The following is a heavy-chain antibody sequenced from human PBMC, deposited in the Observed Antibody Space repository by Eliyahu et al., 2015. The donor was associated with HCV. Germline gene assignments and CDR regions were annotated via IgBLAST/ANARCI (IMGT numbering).Heavy chain of an antibody. J-gene: IGHJ4*02. D-gene: IGHD3-10*01. CDR2: IWNDGSDK. CDR3: ARDRGGAPPQYYFDY. Sequence: QVQLVESGGGVVQPGRSLRLSCAASGFSFSSYGMHWVRQGPGKGLGWVAVIWNDGSDKYYADSVKGRFTISRDNSENTLYLQMNSLRIEDTAVYFCARDRGGAPPQYYFDYWGQGTLVTVSS. CDR1: GFSFSSYG. V-gene: IGHV3-33*08.